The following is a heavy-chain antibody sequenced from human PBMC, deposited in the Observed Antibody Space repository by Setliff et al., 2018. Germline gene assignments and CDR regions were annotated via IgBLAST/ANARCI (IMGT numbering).Heavy chain of an antibody. Sequence: SETLSLTCTVSGGSISSHYWSWIRQPPGKGLEWIGSIYYSGSTNYNPSLKSRVTISVDTSKNQFSLKLSSVTAADTVVYYCARERSGSYYGYAFDIWGQGTMVTVSS. CDR1: GGSISSHY. CDR2: IYYSGST. CDR3: ARERSGSYYGYAFDI. D-gene: IGHD1-26*01. J-gene: IGHJ3*02. V-gene: IGHV4-59*11.